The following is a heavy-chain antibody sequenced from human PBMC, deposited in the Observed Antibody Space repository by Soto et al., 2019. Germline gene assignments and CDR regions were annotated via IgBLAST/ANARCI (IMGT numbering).Heavy chain of an antibody. CDR1: GFTFSSYW. Sequence: GGSLRLSCAAPGFTFSSYWMHWVRQAPGKGLVWVSRINSDGSSTSYADSVKGRFTISRGNAKNTLYLQMNSLRAEDTAVYYCATLWGSYRYIPEFDYWAREPWSPS. V-gene: IGHV3-74*01. CDR3: ATLWGSYRYIPEFDY. CDR2: INSDGSST. J-gene: IGHJ4*02. D-gene: IGHD3-16*02.